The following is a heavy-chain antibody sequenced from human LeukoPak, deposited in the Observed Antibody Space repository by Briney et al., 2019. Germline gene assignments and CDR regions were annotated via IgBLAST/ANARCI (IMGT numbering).Heavy chain of an antibody. D-gene: IGHD3-22*01. CDR1: GFTVSSNY. V-gene: IGHV3-66*01. Sequence: GGSLRLSCAASGFTVSSNYMSWVRQAPGKGLEWVSIIYSGGSTYYADSVKGRFTISRDNSKNTLYLQMNSLRAEDTAVYYCARDLCSSGYFDYWGQGTLVTVSS. J-gene: IGHJ4*02. CDR3: ARDLCSSGYFDY. CDR2: IYSGGST.